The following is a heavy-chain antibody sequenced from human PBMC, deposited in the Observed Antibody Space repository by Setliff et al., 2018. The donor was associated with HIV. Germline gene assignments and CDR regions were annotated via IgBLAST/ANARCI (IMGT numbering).Heavy chain of an antibody. V-gene: IGHV4-4*07. J-gene: IGHJ6*03. CDR1: GGSFSTYY. Sequence: PSETLSLTCTVSGGSFSTYYWSWIRQPAGEGLEYIGRVHSTGTTIYNPSLKSRVTMSVDTSKNQLSLKLRSVTAADTAVYYCARFQAWQLGRRGGYYYYMDVWGKGTTVTV. D-gene: IGHD1-1*01. CDR2: VHSTGTT. CDR3: ARFQAWQLGRRGGYYYYMDV.